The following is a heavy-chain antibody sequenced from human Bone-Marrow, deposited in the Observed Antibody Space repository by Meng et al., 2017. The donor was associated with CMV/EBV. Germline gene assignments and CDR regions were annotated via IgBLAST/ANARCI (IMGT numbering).Heavy chain of an antibody. D-gene: IGHD3-3*01. CDR1: GFTFSSYA. V-gene: IGHV3-30*02. CDR2: IRFDGTNK. CDR3: ARDGAPYYDFWSGFSYGMDV. J-gene: IGHJ6*02. Sequence: GGSLRLSCAASGFTFSSYAMSWVRQAPGKGLEWVANIRFDGTNKYHADSVKGRFTISRDNSKNTLYLQMNSLRAEDTAVYYCARDGAPYYDFWSGFSYGMDVWGQGTTVTVSS.